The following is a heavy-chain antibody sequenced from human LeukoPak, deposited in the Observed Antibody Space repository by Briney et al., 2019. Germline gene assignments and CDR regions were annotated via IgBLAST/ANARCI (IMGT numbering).Heavy chain of an antibody. CDR1: GFTFSNYW. J-gene: IGHJ4*02. Sequence: GGSLRLSCAASGFTFSNYWMHWVRQVPGKGLVWVSRINDDGSATFYADSVRGRFTISRDNAKNTLFLQMSSLRAEDTAVYFCAREILAPGKTHDYWGQGTLVTVSS. CDR3: AREILAPGKTHDY. CDR2: INDDGSAT. V-gene: IGHV3-74*01.